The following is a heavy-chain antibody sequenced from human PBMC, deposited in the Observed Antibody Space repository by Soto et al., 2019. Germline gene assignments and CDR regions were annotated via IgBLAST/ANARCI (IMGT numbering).Heavy chain of an antibody. CDR3: ASPEGAFDI. CDR1: GFTFSSYA. CDR2: ISGSGGST. V-gene: IGHV3-23*01. J-gene: IGHJ3*02. Sequence: GGSLRLSCAASGFTFSSYAMSWLRQAPGKGLEWVSAISGSGGSTYYADSVKGRFTIPRDNPNNTLYLQMNSLRAEDTAVYYCASPEGAFDIWGQGTVVTVSS.